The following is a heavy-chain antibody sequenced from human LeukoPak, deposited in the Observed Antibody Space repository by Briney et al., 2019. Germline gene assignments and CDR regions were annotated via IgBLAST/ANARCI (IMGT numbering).Heavy chain of an antibody. CDR3: ATYLRSGPIDS. V-gene: IGHV3-21*06. CDR1: GFTFSSYS. CDR2: ISSSSYI. J-gene: IGHJ4*02. Sequence: GGSLRLSCAASGFTFSSYSMNWVRQAPGKGLEWVSSISSSSYIYYADSVKGRFTISRDNAKNSLYLQMNSLRGEDTAVYYCATYLRSGPIDSWGQGTLVTVSS. D-gene: IGHD4-17*01.